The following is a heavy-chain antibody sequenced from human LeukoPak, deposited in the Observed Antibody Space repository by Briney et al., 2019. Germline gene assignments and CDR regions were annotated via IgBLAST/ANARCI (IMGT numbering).Heavy chain of an antibody. D-gene: IGHD6-13*01. CDR1: GYTFTDYY. J-gene: IGHJ6*02. V-gene: IGHV1-2*02. CDR3: ARVRIGQQLDKYYYYAMDV. Sequence: ASVKVTCKASGYTFTDYYMHWVRQAPGQGLEWMGWINPNSGGTNYAQKFQGRVTMTTDTSISTAYMEVSRLRSDDTAVYYCARVRIGQQLDKYYYYAMDVWGQGTTVTVSS. CDR2: INPNSGGT.